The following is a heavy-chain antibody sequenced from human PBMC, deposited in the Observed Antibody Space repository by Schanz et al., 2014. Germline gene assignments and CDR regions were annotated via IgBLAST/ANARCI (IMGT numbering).Heavy chain of an antibody. D-gene: IGHD1-1*01. J-gene: IGHJ5*02. CDR1: GFTFSSHW. CDR2: INSVGSNT. CDR3: ARGRVLES. V-gene: IGHV3-74*01. Sequence: EVQLVQSGGGLVQPGGSLRLSCAASGFTFSSHWMHWVRQDPGKGLVWVARINSVGSNTDYADSVTGRFTISRDNAKISLFLQMNSLRPEDTAVYYCARGRVLESWGQGTLVTVSS.